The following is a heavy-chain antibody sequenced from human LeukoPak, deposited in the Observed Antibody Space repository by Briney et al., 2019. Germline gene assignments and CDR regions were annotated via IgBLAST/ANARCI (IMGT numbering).Heavy chain of an antibody. V-gene: IGHV4-59*01. Sequence: PSETLSLTCTVSGGSISSYYWSWIRQPPGKRLEWIWYIYYSGSTNYNPSLKSRVTISVDTSKNQSSLKLSSVTAADTAVYYCARVSGDYDFWSGYYQGNWFDPWGQGTLVTVSS. J-gene: IGHJ5*02. CDR3: ARVSGDYDFWSGYYQGNWFDP. CDR2: IYYSGST. CDR1: GGSISSYY. D-gene: IGHD3-3*01.